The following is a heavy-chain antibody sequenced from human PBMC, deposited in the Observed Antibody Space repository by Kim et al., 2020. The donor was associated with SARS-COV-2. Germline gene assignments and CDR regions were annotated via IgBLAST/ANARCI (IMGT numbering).Heavy chain of an antibody. V-gene: IGHV3-7*05. CDR2: IKHDGSEK. J-gene: IGHJ5*02. Sequence: GGSLRLSCAACGFSFNDYWMTWIRQAPGKGLEWVAGIKHDGSEKLYADSVKGRFTISRDNAKTSLYLQMNSLRVEDMALYYCTRALSGPGRGFDPWGQGTLVTVSS. CDR1: GFSFNDYW. CDR3: TRALSGPGRGFDP. D-gene: IGHD2-8*02.